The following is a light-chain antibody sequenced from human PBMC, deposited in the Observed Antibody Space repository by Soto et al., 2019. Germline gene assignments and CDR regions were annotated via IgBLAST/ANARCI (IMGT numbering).Light chain of an antibody. CDR2: DVF. V-gene: IGKV3D-20*01. CDR3: QHLDT. J-gene: IGKJ2*01. CDR1: QSISSNS. Sequence: EIVLTQSPATLSLSPGERATLSCGASQSISSNSLASYQQKPGLAPRLLIHDVFSTATGIPDRFSGSGSGTDFTLTITRLGPEDFAVYYCQHLDTFGQGTKLEIK.